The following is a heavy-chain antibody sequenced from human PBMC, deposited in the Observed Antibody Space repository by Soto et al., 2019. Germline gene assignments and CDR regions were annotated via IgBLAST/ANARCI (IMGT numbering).Heavy chain of an antibody. D-gene: IGHD1-1*01. CDR2: ISYDGSNK. V-gene: IGHV3-30*18. Sequence: QVQLVESGGGVVQPGRSLRLSCAASGFTLSSYGMHWVRQAPGKGLEWVAVISYDGSNKYYADSVKGRFTISRDNSKDTLYLQMNSLRAEDTSVYYCANSPYSWNGAEAFDIWGQGTLVTVSS. CDR1: GFTLSSYG. CDR3: ANSPYSWNGAEAFDI. J-gene: IGHJ3*02.